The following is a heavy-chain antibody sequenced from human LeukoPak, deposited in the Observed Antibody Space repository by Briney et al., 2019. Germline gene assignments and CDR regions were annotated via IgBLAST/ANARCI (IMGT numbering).Heavy chain of an antibody. V-gene: IGHV3-7*01. CDR1: GSTFSSYW. J-gene: IGHJ3*01. CDR2: IKQDGSEK. CDR3: ARDGGYYGSGIF. D-gene: IGHD3-10*01. Sequence: GGSLRLSCAASGSTFSSYWMSWVRQAPGKGLEWVANIKQDGSEKYYVDSVKGQFTISRDNAKNSLYLQMNSLRAEDTAVYYCARDGGYYGSGIFRGQGTMVTVSS.